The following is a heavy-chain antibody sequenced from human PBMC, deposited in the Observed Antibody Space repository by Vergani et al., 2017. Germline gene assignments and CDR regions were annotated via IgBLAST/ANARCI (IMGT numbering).Heavy chain of an antibody. J-gene: IGHJ3*02. V-gene: IGHV4-39*07. CDR3: AKDGLYSSGWYDDAFDI. CDR1: GGSISSSSYY. Sequence: QLQLQESGPGLVKPSETLSLTCTVSGGSISSSSYYWGWIRQPPGKGLEWIGSIYYSGSTYYNPSLKSRVTISVDTSKNQFSLKPSSVTAEDTAVYYCAKDGLYSSGWYDDAFDIWGQGTMVTVSS. D-gene: IGHD6-19*01. CDR2: IYYSGST.